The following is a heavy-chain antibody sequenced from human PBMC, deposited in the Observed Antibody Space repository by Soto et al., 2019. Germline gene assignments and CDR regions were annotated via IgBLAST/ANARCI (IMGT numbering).Heavy chain of an antibody. CDR2: IKSKTDGGTT. Sequence: GGSLRLSCAASGFTFSNAWMNWVRQAPGKGLEWVSRIKSKTDGGTTDYAAPVKGRFTISRDDSKNTLYLQMNSLKTEDTAVYYCTALGAYSSSFSYYYYGMDVWGQGTTVTVSS. J-gene: IGHJ6*02. CDR1: GFTFSNAW. CDR3: TALGAYSSSFSYYYYGMDV. V-gene: IGHV3-15*07. D-gene: IGHD6-6*01.